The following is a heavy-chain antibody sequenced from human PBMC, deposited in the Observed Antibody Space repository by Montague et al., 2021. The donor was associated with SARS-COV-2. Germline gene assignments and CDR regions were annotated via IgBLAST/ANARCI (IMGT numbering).Heavy chain of an antibody. CDR1: GGSISNGSYY. Sequence: TLSLTCTVSGGSISNGSYYWSWIRQPAGKGLEWIGRISISGSTNYNPSLKSRVTISVDTSKNQFSLKLSSMTAADTAVYYCARDIAVAGLFDYWGQGTLVTVSS. CDR2: ISISGST. V-gene: IGHV4-61*02. CDR3: ARDIAVAGLFDY. J-gene: IGHJ4*02. D-gene: IGHD6-19*01.